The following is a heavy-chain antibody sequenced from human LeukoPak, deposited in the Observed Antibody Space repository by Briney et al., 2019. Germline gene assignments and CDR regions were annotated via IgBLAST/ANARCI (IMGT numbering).Heavy chain of an antibody. CDR3: ARDTYCSSTSCYPTPSYYYGMDV. CDR1: GFTFSDYY. J-gene: IGHJ6*02. V-gene: IGHV3-11*01. CDR2: ISSSGSTI. D-gene: IGHD2-2*01. Sequence: PGGSLRLSCAASGFTFSDYYMSWIRQAPGKGLEWVSYISSSGSTIYCADSVKGRFTISRDNAKNSLYLQMDSLRAEDTAVYYCARDTYCSSTSCYPTPSYYYGMDVWGQGTTVTVSS.